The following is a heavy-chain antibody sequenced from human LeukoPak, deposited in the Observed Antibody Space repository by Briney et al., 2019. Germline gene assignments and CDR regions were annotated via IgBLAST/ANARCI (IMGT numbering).Heavy chain of an antibody. CDR1: GASSNSYY. CDR3: ARQTSSGGFDY. V-gene: IGHV4-4*07. Sequence: PSETLSLTCTVSGASSNSYYWSWIRQPAGKGLEWIGRIYTSGRTNYNPSLKSRLTMSEDTSKNQFSLKLSSATAADTAVYYCARQTSSGGFDYWGQGTLVTVSS. CDR2: IYTSGRT. J-gene: IGHJ4*02. D-gene: IGHD3-10*01.